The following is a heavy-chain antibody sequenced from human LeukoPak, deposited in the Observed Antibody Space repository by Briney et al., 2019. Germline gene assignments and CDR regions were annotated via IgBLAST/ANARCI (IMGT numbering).Heavy chain of an antibody. V-gene: IGHV3-74*01. D-gene: IGHD3-3*01. CDR1: GFSFRNAW. J-gene: IGHJ5*02. CDR2: IKGDGSVT. Sequence: TGGSLRLSCAASGFSFRNAWMHWVRQAPGKGLVWVSRIKGDGSVTVYADSVKGRFTISRDNAKNTLYLQMNSLRVEDTAVYYCARSDWCDPWGQGTLVTVSS. CDR3: ARSDWCDP.